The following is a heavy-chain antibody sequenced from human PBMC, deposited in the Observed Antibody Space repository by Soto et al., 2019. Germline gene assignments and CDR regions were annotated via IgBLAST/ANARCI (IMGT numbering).Heavy chain of an antibody. CDR1: GYTFTSYA. Sequence: QVQLVQSGAEVKKPGASVKVSCKASGYTFTSYAMHWVRQAPGQRLEWMGWINAGNGNTKYSQKFQGRVTITRDTSASTAHLELSSLRSEDTAVYYCARVRPQWDPRRGGFDYWGQGTLVTVSS. J-gene: IGHJ4*02. CDR2: INAGNGNT. D-gene: IGHD1-26*01. CDR3: ARVRPQWDPRRGGFDY. V-gene: IGHV1-3*01.